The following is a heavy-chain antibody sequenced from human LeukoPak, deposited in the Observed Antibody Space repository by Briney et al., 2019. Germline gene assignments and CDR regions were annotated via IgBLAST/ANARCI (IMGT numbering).Heavy chain of an antibody. D-gene: IGHD3-22*01. CDR3: ARDYIQYYYDSSGVYFDY. CDR1: GYTFTGYY. V-gene: IGHV1-2*02. CDR2: INPNSGGT. J-gene: IGHJ4*02. Sequence: ASVTVSCKPSGYTFTGYYMHWVRQAPGQGLEWMGWINPNSGGTNYAQKFQGRVTMTRDTSISTAYMELSRLRSDDTAVYYCARDYIQYYYDSSGVYFDYWGQGTLVTVSS.